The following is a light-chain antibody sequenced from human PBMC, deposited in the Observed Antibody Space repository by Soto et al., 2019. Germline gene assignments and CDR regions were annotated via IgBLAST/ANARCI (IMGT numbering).Light chain of an antibody. CDR2: EAT. CDR1: SSDVGGYNY. J-gene: IGLJ1*01. Sequence: QSVLTQPPSASGSPGQAVTISCTGTSSDVGGYNYVYWYQQHPGKAPKLMIYEATKRPSGVPDRFSGSKSGNTASLTVSGLQAEDEADYYCSSYADSNSYVFGTGTKVTVL. V-gene: IGLV2-8*01. CDR3: SSYADSNSYV.